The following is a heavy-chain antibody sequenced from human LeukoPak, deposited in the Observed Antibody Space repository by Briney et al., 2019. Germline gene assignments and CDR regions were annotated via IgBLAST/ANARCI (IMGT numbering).Heavy chain of an antibody. CDR2: IYSGGST. D-gene: IGHD2-2*01. CDR1: RFTVSSNY. J-gene: IGHJ6*02. Sequence: PGGSLRLSCAASRFTVSSNYMSWVRQAPGKGLEWVSVIYSGGSTYYADSVKGRFTISRDNSKNTLYLQMNSLRAEDTAVYYCARDQVGYCSSTSCYRNYYYGMDVWGQGTTVTVSS. CDR3: ARDQVGYCSSTSCYRNYYYGMDV. V-gene: IGHV3-53*01.